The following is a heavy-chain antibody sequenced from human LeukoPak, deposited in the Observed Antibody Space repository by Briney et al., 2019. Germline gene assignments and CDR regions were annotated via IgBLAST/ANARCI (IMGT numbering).Heavy chain of an antibody. D-gene: IGHD4-23*01. J-gene: IGHJ4*02. CDR3: ARSTGDYGGNPAIDY. V-gene: IGHV3-30*01. Sequence: GRSLRLSCAASGFTFSSYAMHWVRQAPGKGLEWVAVISYDGSNKYYADSVKGRFTISRDNSKNTLYLQMNSLRAEDTAVHYCARSTGDYGGNPAIDYWGQGTLVTVSS. CDR1: GFTFSSYA. CDR2: ISYDGSNK.